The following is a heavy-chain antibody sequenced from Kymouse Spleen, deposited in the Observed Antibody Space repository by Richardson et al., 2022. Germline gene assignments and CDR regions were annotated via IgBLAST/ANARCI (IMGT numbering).Heavy chain of an antibody. J-gene: IGHJ6*02. Sequence: QVQLQQWGAGLLKPSETLSLTCAVYGGSFSGYYWSWIRQPPGKGLEWIGEINHSGSTNYNPSLKSRVTISVDTSKNQFSLKLSSVTAADTAVYYCARAYYGSGSYSYYYYYGMDVWGQGTTVTVSS. CDR2: INHSGST. CDR1: GGSFSGYY. V-gene: IGHV4-34*01. CDR3: ARAYYGSGSYSYYYYYGMDV. D-gene: IGHD3-10*01.